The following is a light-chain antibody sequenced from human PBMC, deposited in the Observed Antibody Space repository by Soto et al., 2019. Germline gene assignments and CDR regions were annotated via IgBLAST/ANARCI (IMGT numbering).Light chain of an antibody. J-gene: IGKJ3*01. CDR2: GAS. CDR3: QQYNNWPPI. Sequence: ERVMTQSPATLSVFPGERATLSCRASQSVTSNLAWYQQKPGQAPRLLIYGASTRATGIPARFSGSGSGTEFTLTISSLQSEDFAVYYCQQYNNWPPIFGPGTKVDIK. CDR1: QSVTSN. V-gene: IGKV3D-15*01.